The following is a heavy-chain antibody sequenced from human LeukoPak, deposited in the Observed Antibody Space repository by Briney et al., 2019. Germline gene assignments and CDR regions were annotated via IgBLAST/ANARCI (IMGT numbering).Heavy chain of an antibody. CDR3: TRDHGRSIVLQ. Sequence: PSETLSLTCTISRDSISGKYWSWIRQSPGKGLEWIGYIYDSGSTNYNPSLASRVTISVDTSKNQFFLRLTSVTAADTAVYYCTRDHGRSIVLQWGQGTLVTVSS. CDR2: IYDSGST. J-gene: IGHJ4*02. CDR1: RDSISGKY. V-gene: IGHV4-59*12. D-gene: IGHD1-26*01.